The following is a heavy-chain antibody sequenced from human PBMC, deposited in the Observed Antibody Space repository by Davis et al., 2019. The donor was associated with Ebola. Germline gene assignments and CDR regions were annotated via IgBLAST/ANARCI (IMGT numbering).Heavy chain of an antibody. Sequence: PSETLSLTCAVYGGSFSGYYWSWIRQPPGKGLEWIGYIYYSGSTYYNPSLKSRVTISVDTSKNQFSLKLSSVTAADTAVYYCARGDYYYYYMDVWGKGTTVTVSS. J-gene: IGHJ6*03. CDR1: GGSFSGYY. CDR2: IYYSGST. CDR3: ARGDYYYYYMDV. V-gene: IGHV4-34*01.